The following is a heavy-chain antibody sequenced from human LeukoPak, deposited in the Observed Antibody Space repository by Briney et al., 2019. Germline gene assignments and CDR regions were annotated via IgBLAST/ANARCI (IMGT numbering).Heavy chain of an antibody. J-gene: IGHJ4*02. CDR2: IIPIFGTA. V-gene: IGHV1-69*05. CDR1: GGTFSSYA. D-gene: IGHD1-26*01. Sequence: ASVKVSCKASGGTFSSYAISWVRQAPGQGLEWMGGIIPIFGTANYAQKFQGRVSVTSDTSTSTIYMELSSLRAEDTAIYYCARDRGGSYSIDYWGQGTLVTVSS. CDR3: ARDRGGSYSIDY.